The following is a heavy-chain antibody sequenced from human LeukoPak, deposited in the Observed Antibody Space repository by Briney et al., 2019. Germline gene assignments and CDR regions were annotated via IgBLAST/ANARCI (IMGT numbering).Heavy chain of an antibody. CDR2: IIPIFGTA. Sequence: ASVKVSCKASGGTFSSYAIGWVRQAPGQGLEWMGGIIPIFGTANYAQKFQGRVTITADESTSTAYMELSSLRSEDTAVYYCARDLTTPYDSSGYYCPGYWGQGTLVTVSS. CDR3: ARDLTTPYDSSGYYCPGY. D-gene: IGHD3-22*01. J-gene: IGHJ4*02. CDR1: GGTFSSYA. V-gene: IGHV1-69*01.